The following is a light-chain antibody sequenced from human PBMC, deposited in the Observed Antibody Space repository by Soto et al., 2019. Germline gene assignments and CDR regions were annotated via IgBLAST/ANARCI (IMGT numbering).Light chain of an antibody. CDR3: TQSTHFPRT. J-gene: IGKJ1*01. CDR2: QVS. V-gene: IGKV2-24*01. CDR1: QSLVHSDGGTY. Sequence: DVVLTQTPLSSPVTLGQPASISCRSSQSLVHSDGGTYLSWLHQRPGQPPRLLIYQVSNRFSGVPDRFSGGGAGTDFPLKISRVEAEDVGVYYCTQSTHFPRTFGQGTKVEIK.